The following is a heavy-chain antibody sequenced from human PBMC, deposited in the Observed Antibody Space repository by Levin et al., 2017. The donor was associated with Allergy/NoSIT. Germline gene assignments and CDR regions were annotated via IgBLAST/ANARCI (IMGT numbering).Heavy chain of an antibody. CDR3: TTMAHSSAWFGDTLDF. D-gene: IGHD6-19*01. CDR1: GLNFNNAW. Sequence: PGGSLRLSCAVSGLNFNNAWMNWVRQAPGKGLEWVGRIKSHAVGGAPDYAAPIKGRFTISRDDANKTVYLQMNSLKTEDTAVYYCTTMAHSSAWFGDTLDFWGQGTMVTVSS. CDR2: IKSHAVGGAP. V-gene: IGHV3-15*07. J-gene: IGHJ3*01.